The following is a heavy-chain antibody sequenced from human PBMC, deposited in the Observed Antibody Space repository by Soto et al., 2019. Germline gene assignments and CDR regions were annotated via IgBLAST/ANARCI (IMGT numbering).Heavy chain of an antibody. D-gene: IGHD3-10*01. V-gene: IGHV4-30-4*01. CDR2: IYYSGST. Sequence: SETLSLTCTVSGGSISSGDYYWSWIRQPPGKGLEWIGYIYYSGSTYYNPSLKSRVTISVDTSKNQFSLKLSSVTAADTAVYYCARADYYGSGIPYYGMDVWGQGTTVTVSS. CDR3: ARADYYGSGIPYYGMDV. CDR1: GGSISSGDYY. J-gene: IGHJ6*02.